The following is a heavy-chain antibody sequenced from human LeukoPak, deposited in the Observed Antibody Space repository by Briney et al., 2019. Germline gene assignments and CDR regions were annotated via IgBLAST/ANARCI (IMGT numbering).Heavy chain of an antibody. CDR3: ASDSGH. J-gene: IGHJ4*02. CDR1: GGSISSAGYY. Sequence: SETLSLTCTVSGGSISSAGYYWNWIRQPAGKGLEWIGLIYTGGSTNYNPSLKSRVTISVDTSKNQVSLKLSSVTAADTAVYYCASDSGHWGQGTLVTVSS. D-gene: IGHD1-14*01. V-gene: IGHV4-61*02. CDR2: IYTGGST.